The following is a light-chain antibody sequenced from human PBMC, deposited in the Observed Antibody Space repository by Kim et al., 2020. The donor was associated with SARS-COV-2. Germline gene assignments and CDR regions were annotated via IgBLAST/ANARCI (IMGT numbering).Light chain of an antibody. Sequence: PGEGATLSCRASQSVRNHVAWYQQKPGQAPRLLIYDASNRATGIPARFSGSGSGTDFTLTISSLEPEDFAVYYCQQRSNWPPALTFGGGTKVDIK. CDR2: DAS. CDR3: QQRSNWPPALT. V-gene: IGKV3-11*01. CDR1: QSVRNH. J-gene: IGKJ4*01.